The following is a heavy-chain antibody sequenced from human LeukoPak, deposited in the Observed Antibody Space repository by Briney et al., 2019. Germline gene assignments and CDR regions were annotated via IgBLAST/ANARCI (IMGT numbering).Heavy chain of an antibody. CDR3: ARDHNWHISYNYYYGMDV. D-gene: IGHD2-21*01. CDR1: GFTFSSYA. CDR2: ISGSGGST. J-gene: IGHJ6*02. V-gene: IGHV3-23*01. Sequence: GGSLRLSCAASGFTFSSYAMSWVRQAPGKGLEWVSAISGSGGSTYYADSVKGRFTISRDNSKNTLYLQMNSLRAEDTAVYYCARDHNWHISYNYYYGMDVWGQGTTVTVSS.